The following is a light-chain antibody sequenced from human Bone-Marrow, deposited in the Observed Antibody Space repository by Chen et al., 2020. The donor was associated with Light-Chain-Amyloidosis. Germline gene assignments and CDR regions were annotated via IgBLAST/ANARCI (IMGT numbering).Light chain of an antibody. Sequence: IVLTQSPGTLSLSPGERATLSCRASQSVSRSSLAWYQQKPGQAPRLLNYGASSRPTGIPDRFSGSGCGSDFSLTISRLEPEDFAVYYCQQYGDSPKTFGQGTKVEIK. CDR1: QSVSRSS. V-gene: IGKV3-20*01. J-gene: IGKJ1*01. CDR3: QQYGDSPKT. CDR2: GAS.